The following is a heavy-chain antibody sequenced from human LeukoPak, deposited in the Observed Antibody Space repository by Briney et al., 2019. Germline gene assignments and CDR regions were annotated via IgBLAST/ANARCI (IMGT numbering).Heavy chain of an antibody. J-gene: IGHJ4*02. Sequence: GGSLRLSCAASGLTFSSHWMHWVRQAPGKGLVWVSRITNDGSSTTYADSVKGRFTISRDNAKNMLYLQVSSLRAEDTAVYYCAKGGKWDVTPFDYWGQGTLVTVSS. D-gene: IGHD1-26*01. CDR2: ITNDGSST. V-gene: IGHV3-74*01. CDR1: GLTFSSHW. CDR3: AKGGKWDVTPFDY.